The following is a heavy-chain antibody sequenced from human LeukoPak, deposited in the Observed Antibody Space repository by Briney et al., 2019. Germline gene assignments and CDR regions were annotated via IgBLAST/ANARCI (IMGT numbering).Heavy chain of an antibody. CDR3: ARGSYDSSGYYPYYFDY. J-gene: IGHJ4*02. D-gene: IGHD3-22*01. CDR2: IYTSGST. V-gene: IGHV4-4*07. Sequence: SETLSLTCTVSGGSISSYYWSWIRQPAGKGLERIGRIYTSGSTSYNPSLKSRVTMSVDTSKNQFSLKLSSVTAADTAVYYCARGSYDSSGYYPYYFDYWGQGTLVTVSS. CDR1: GGSISSYY.